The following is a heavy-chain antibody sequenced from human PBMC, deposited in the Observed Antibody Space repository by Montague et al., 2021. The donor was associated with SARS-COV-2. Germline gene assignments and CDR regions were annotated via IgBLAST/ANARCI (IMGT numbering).Heavy chain of an antibody. CDR3: ARDSYSSSWATPYWYFDL. V-gene: IGHV4-59*01. D-gene: IGHD6-13*01. Sequence: SETLSLTCTVSGGSISSYYWSWIRQPPGKGLEWIGYIYYSGSTNYNPSLKCRVTISVDTSKNQFSLKLSSVTAADTAVYYCARDSYSSSWATPYWYFDLWGRGTLVTVSS. CDR2: IYYSGST. CDR1: GGSISSYY. J-gene: IGHJ2*01.